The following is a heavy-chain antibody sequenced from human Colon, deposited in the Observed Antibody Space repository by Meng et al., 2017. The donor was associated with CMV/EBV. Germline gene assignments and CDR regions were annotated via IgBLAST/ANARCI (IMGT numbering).Heavy chain of an antibody. CDR1: EFAFDAFS. V-gene: IGHV3-43*01. CDR3: AKDAYGSWSHFDY. Sequence: GESLKISCAGSEFAFDAFSMHWIRQAPGKGLEWVALINWDGGKTYYGDSVKGRFTISRDNSKKSLYLQMHSLRPEDTAIYYCAKDAYGSWSHFDYWGQGTLVTVSS. J-gene: IGHJ4*02. CDR2: INWDGGKT. D-gene: IGHD3-10*01.